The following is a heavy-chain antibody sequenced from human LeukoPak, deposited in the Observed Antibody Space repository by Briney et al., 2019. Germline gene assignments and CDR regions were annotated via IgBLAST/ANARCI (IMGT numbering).Heavy chain of an antibody. CDR1: GXTFSSYG. J-gene: IGHJ4*02. CDR3: AKTSTAMVSPFDY. Sequence: PGRSLRLSCSASGXTFSSYGMHWVRQAPGKGLEWVAVISYDGSNKYYADSVKGRFTIFRDNSKSTLYLQMDSLRAEDTALYYCAKTSTAMVSPFDYWGQGTLVTVSS. CDR2: ISYDGSNK. D-gene: IGHD5-18*01. V-gene: IGHV3-30*18.